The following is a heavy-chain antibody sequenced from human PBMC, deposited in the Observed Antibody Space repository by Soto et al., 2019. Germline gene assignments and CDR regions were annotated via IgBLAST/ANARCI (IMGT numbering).Heavy chain of an antibody. CDR1: EFTFSNYG. Sequence: QVQLVESGGGVVQPGRSLRLSCAASEFTFSNYGMHWVRQAPGKGLEWVAVILNDGSNRYHADSVKDRFTISRDNSKNTLYLQMTSLRAEDTAVYYCARDDEYSGNGMDGWGQGTTVTVS. D-gene: IGHD3-10*01. CDR2: ILNDGSNR. J-gene: IGHJ6*02. CDR3: ARDDEYSGNGMDG. V-gene: IGHV3-33*01.